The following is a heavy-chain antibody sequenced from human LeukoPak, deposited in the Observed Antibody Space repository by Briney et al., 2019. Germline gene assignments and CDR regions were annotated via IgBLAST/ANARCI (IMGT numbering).Heavy chain of an antibody. Sequence: PSETLSLTCTVSGGSISSSNYYWGWIRQPPGKGLEWLGNIYYSGSTYYNPSLKSRVTISVDTSKNQFSLKLSSVTATDTAVYYCGRQDGYCSSTSCTGYFDSWGQGTLVTVSS. D-gene: IGHD2-2*03. J-gene: IGHJ4*02. V-gene: IGHV4-39*01. CDR1: GGSISSSNYY. CDR3: GRQDGYCSSTSCTGYFDS. CDR2: IYYSGST.